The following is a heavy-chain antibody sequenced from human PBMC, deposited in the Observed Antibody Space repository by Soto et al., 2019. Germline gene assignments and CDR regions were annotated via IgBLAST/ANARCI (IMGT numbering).Heavy chain of an antibody. J-gene: IGHJ6*02. CDR1: GGSIRSSSYY. CDR3: AKTLGHPNYYYYYGMDV. V-gene: IGHV4-39*01. CDR2: IYYSGST. Sequence: QLQLQESGPGLVKPSETLSLTCSVSGGSIRSSSYYWGWIRQPPGRGLEWIGNIYYSGSTYYNPSLTSRVTISVDTPKNQFSLKVSSVTAADTAVYYCAKTLGHPNYYYYYGMDVWGQGTTVTVSS.